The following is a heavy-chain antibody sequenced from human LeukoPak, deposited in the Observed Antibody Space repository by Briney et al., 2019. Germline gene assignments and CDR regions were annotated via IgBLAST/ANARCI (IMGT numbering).Heavy chain of an antibody. Sequence: AGGSLRLSCAASGFIFSTYGMSWVRQAPGKGLEWIGSIYHSGSTYYNPSLKSRVTISVDTSKNQFSLKPSSVTAADTAVYYCARAYKSSWYHNWFDPWGQGTLVTVSS. V-gene: IGHV4-38-2*01. CDR1: GFIFSTYG. J-gene: IGHJ5*02. CDR2: IYHSGST. CDR3: ARAYKSSWYHNWFDP. D-gene: IGHD6-13*01.